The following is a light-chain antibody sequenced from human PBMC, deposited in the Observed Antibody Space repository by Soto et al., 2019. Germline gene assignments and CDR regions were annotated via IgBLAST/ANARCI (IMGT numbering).Light chain of an antibody. CDR1: SSDVGGYNY. CDR3: SSYAGSLYV. V-gene: IGLV2-8*01. CDR2: EVS. Sequence: QSALTQPPSASGSPGQSVTISCTGTSSDVGGYNYVSWYQQHPGKAPKLMIYEVSKRPSGVPDRFSGSKSGNTASLTGSGLQAEYEADYYCSSYAGSLYVFGTGTKLTVL. J-gene: IGLJ1*01.